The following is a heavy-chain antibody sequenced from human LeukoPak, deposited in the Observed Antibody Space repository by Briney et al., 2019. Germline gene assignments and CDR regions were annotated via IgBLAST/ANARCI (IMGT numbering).Heavy chain of an antibody. CDR3: ARVLGPKIDI. CDR1: GGSISSYY. V-gene: IGHV4-4*07. Sequence: SETLSLTCTVSGGSISSYYWSWIRQPAGKGLEWIGRIYSSGSTDYNPSLKSRVIMSVDTSKNKFSLKLSSVTAADTAVYYCARVLGPKIDIWGQGTMVTVSS. CDR2: IYSSGST. J-gene: IGHJ3*02.